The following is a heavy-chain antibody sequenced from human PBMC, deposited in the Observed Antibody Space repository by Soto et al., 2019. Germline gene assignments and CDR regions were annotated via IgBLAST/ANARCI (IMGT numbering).Heavy chain of an antibody. D-gene: IGHD3-22*01. V-gene: IGHV1-2*04. CDR2: INPNSGGT. Sequence: GASVKVSCKASGYTFTGYYMQWVRQATGQGLEWMGWINPNSGGTNYAQKFQGWVTMTRDTSISTAYMELSRLRSDDTAVYYCARDPENYYDSSGHRGSYGMDVWGQGTTVTVSS. CDR3: ARDPENYYDSSGHRGSYGMDV. J-gene: IGHJ6*02. CDR1: GYTFTGYY.